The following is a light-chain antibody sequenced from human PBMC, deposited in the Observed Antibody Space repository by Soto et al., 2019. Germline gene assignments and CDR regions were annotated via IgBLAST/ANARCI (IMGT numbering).Light chain of an antibody. Sequence: IVLTQSPATLSLSPGERATLSCRASQSVSNYLVWYQQKPGQAPRLLIYDGSNSATGIPARFSGSGSGTDFPLTISSLEPDDFAVYYCQQRGTWPRTFGQGTKVEIK. J-gene: IGKJ1*01. CDR1: QSVSNY. CDR3: QQRGTWPRT. CDR2: DGS. V-gene: IGKV3-11*01.